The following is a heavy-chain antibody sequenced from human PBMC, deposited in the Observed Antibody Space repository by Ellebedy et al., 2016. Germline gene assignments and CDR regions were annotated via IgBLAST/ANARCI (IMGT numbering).Heavy chain of an antibody. CDR1: GFTFSSYA. CDR2: ISGSGGST. CDR3: ARGTPNWGSAEVDY. Sequence: GESLKISCAASGFTFSSYAMSWVRQAPGKGLEWVSAISGSGGSTYYADSVKGRFTISRDNAKNSLYLQMNSLRDEDTAVYYCARGTPNWGSAEVDYWGQGTLVTVSS. V-gene: IGHV3-23*01. J-gene: IGHJ4*02. D-gene: IGHD7-27*01.